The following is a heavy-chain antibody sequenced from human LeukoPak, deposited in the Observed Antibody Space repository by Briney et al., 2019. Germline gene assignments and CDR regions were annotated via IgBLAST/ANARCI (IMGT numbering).Heavy chain of an antibody. CDR1: GGTFTNYA. CDR3: ARAADSGFVWGSYRFDF. V-gene: IGHV1-69*04. D-gene: IGHD3-16*02. J-gene: IGHJ4*01. CDR2: TIPILGLT. Sequence: GAPVEVSCKASGGTFTNYAFNWVRQAPGQGPEWMGRTIPILGLTNYGQRFQGRLTIAADKSTGTVYMELSSLRSEDTAVYYCARAADSGFVWGSYRFDFWGQGTLVSVSS.